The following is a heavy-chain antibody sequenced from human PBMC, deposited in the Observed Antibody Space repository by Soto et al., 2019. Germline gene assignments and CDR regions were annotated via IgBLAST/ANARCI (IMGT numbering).Heavy chain of an antibody. J-gene: IGHJ6*02. V-gene: IGHV3-30-3*01. CDR2: ISYDGSNK. Sequence: GGSLRLSCAASGFTFSNAWMSWVCQAPGKGLEWVAVISYDGSNKYYADSVKGRFTISRDNSKNTLYLQMNSMRAEDTAVYYCARDQDRALLGYCISTTPCSYYGMDVWGQGTTVTVSS. D-gene: IGHD2-2*01. CDR1: GFTFSNAW. CDR3: ARDQDRALLGYCISTTPCSYYGMDV.